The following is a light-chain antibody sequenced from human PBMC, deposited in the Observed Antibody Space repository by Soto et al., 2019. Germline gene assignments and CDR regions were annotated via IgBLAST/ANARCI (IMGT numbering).Light chain of an antibody. CDR3: ATWDDSLSGPNHV. J-gene: IGLJ1*01. Sequence: QSVLTQPPSASGTPGQKVTISCSGSISNIGSKYVYWYQHLPGTAPKLLIFRNNQRPSGVPDRFSGSKSGTSASLAISGLRSEDEADYYCATWDDSLSGPNHVFGTGTKVTVL. CDR1: ISNIGSKY. CDR2: RNN. V-gene: IGLV1-47*01.